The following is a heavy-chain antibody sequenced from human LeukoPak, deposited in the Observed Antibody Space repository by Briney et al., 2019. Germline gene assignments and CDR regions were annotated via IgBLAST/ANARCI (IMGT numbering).Heavy chain of an antibody. V-gene: IGHV1-8*01. Sequence: GASVKVSCKASGYTFTSYDINWVRQATGQGLEWMGWMNPNSGNTGYAQKFQGRVTMTRDTSISTAYMELSRLRSDDTAVYYCARTTMTSNWFDPWGQGTLVTVSS. CDR3: ARTTMTSNWFDP. J-gene: IGHJ5*02. D-gene: IGHD4-17*01. CDR1: GYTFTSYD. CDR2: MNPNSGNT.